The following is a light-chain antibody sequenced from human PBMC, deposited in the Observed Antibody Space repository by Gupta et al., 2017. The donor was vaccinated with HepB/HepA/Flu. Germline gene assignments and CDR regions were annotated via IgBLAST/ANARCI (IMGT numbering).Light chain of an antibody. Sequence: QSALTQPASVSGSPGQSITISCTATSSDVGDYKSVSWYQQHPGKAPKLLISNVSNRPSGVSNRFSGSKSGNTASLTISGLQAEGVADYYCSSFTYTMTLVVVGGGTKVTVL. CDR2: NVS. J-gene: IGLJ2*01. V-gene: IGLV2-14*01. CDR3: SSFTYTMTLVV. CDR1: SSDVGDYKS.